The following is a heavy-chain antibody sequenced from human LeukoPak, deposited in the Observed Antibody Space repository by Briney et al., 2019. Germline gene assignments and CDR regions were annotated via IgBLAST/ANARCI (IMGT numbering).Heavy chain of an antibody. CDR3: ARHEGFGFIEILPGDYAPNWFDP. V-gene: IGHV4-34*01. D-gene: IGHD4-17*01. CDR1: GGSFSGYY. Sequence: SETLSLTCAVYGGSFSGYYWSWIRQPPGKGLEWIGEINHSGSTNYNPSLKSRVTISVDTSKNQSSLKLSSVTAADTAVYYCARHEGFGFIEILPGDYAPNWFDPWGQGTLVTVSS. CDR2: INHSGST. J-gene: IGHJ5*02.